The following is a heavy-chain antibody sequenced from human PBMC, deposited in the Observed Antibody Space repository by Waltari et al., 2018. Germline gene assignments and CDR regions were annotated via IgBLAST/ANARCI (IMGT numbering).Heavy chain of an antibody. J-gene: IGHJ3*02. CDR2: ISSSSSTI. V-gene: IGHV3-48*04. CDR1: ASTFSSDS. CDR3: AREIGIGAFDI. D-gene: IGHD1-26*01. Sequence: EVQLVESGGGWVQPGGSLRLSGAASASTFSSDSRNWVRKAPGKGLEWVSYISSSSSTIYYADSVKGRFTISRDNAKNSLYLQMNSLRAEDTAVYYCAREIGIGAFDIWGQGTMVTVSS.